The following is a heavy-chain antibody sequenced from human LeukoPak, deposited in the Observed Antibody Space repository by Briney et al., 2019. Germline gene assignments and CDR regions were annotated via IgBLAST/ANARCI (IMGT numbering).Heavy chain of an antibody. V-gene: IGHV3-23*01. CDR3: AKDGGLWVSAHWGDS. CDR2: ITTGDGNT. J-gene: IGHJ4*02. D-gene: IGHD7-27*01. Sequence: GGSLRLSCTASGFTFSSYTMTWVLQAPGKGLKWVSTITTGDGNTYYADSVKGRFTVSRDDSKNTLYLQMNSLRAEDTAVYYCAKDGGLWVSAHWGDSWGRGTLVTVSS. CDR1: GFTFSSYT.